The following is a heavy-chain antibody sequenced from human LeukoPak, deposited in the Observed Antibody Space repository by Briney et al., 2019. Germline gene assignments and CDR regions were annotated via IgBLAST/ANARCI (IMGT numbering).Heavy chain of an antibody. CDR2: IDYSGST. D-gene: IGHD3-10*01. CDR1: GDSISNFY. V-gene: IGHV4-59*01. Sequence: SETLSLTCSVSGDSISNFYWSWIRQPPGKGLEWIGYIDYSGSTSYNPSLKSRVTISIDTSKNQFSLRLNSVTAADTAVYFCARGRSPTRRESDYWGQGTLVTVSS. J-gene: IGHJ4*02. CDR3: ARGRSPTRRESDY.